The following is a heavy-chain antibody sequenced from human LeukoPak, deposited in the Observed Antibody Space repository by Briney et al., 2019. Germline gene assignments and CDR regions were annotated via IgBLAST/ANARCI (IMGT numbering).Heavy chain of an antibody. D-gene: IGHD3-10*01. V-gene: IGHV3-23*01. J-gene: IGHJ4*02. CDR3: ARGGYYGSGSYRRLDY. Sequence: GRSLRLSCAASGFTFSSYAMSWVRQAPGKGLEWVSAISGSGGSTYYADSVKGRFTISRDNSKNTLYLQMNSLRAEDTAVYYCARGGYYGSGSYRRLDYWGQGTLVTVSS. CDR1: GFTFSSYA. CDR2: ISGSGGST.